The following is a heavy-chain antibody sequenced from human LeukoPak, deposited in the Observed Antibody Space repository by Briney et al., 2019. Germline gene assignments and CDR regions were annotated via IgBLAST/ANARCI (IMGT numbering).Heavy chain of an antibody. CDR1: GGSISSSSYY. CDR3: ARHGFRGDGYNWAANWFDP. CDR2: IYYSGST. J-gene: IGHJ5*02. Sequence: PSETLSLTCTVSGGSISSSSYYWGWIRQPPGKGLEWIGSIYYSGSTYYNPSLKSRVTISVDTSKNQFSLKLSSVTAADTAVYYCARHGFRGDGYNWAANWFDPWGQGTLVTVSS. D-gene: IGHD5-24*01. V-gene: IGHV4-39*01.